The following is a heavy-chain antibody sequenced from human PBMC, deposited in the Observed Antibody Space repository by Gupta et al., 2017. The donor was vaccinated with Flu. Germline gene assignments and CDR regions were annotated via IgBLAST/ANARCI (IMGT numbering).Heavy chain of an antibody. CDR2: IFHRGST. Sequence: IRQHPEKGLEWIGYIFHRGSTYYNPSLQSRVVISVDTSNNQFSLRLDSVTAADTAVYYCARVAMAYYYYIDVWGTGTPVTVSS. CDR3: ARVAMAYYYYIDV. J-gene: IGHJ6*03. V-gene: IGHV4-31*02.